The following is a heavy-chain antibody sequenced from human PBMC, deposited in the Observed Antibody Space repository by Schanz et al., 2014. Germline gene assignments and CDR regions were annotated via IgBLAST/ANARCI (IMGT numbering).Heavy chain of an antibody. CDR1: GGSFSSFY. D-gene: IGHD3-10*01. CDR3: ARAESYYGSGSYFQRRAQAFDI. Sequence: QVQLQESGPGLVKPSETLSLTCTVSGGSFSSFYWSWIRQPPGKGLEWMGYIYSLGSVDYNPSLTSRVTISLDTSKKQSSMIRPSVTAADTAVYYGARAESYYGSGSYFQRRAQAFDIWGRGTMVTVSS. CDR2: IYSLGSV. J-gene: IGHJ3*02. V-gene: IGHV4-59*12.